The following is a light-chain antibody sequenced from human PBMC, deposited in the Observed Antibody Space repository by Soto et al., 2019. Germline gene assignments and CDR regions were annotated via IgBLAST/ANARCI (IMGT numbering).Light chain of an antibody. CDR3: QSYDSSLSADYV. Sequence: QSALTQPPSVSGAPGQTVTISCTGSSSDIGAPYDVHWYQHLPGTAPKLLIYGNSNRPSGVPDRFSGSKSGTSASLAITGLQAEDEADYYCQSYDSSLSADYVFGTGTKVTVL. CDR2: GNS. V-gene: IGLV1-40*01. CDR1: SSDIGAPYD. J-gene: IGLJ1*01.